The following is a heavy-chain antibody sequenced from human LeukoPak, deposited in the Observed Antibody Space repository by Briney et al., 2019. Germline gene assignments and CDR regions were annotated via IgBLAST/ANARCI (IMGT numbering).Heavy chain of an antibody. D-gene: IGHD6-19*01. CDR1: GFTFSSYW. Sequence: GGSLRLSCAASGFTFSSYWMHWVRQVPGKGLVWVSRINGDGSSTNYADAVKGRFTISRDNTKNTLYLQMNSLRAEDTAVYYCARGYSSVSRWGYWGQGTLVAVSS. V-gene: IGHV3-74*01. J-gene: IGHJ4*02. CDR2: INGDGSST. CDR3: ARGYSSVSRWGY.